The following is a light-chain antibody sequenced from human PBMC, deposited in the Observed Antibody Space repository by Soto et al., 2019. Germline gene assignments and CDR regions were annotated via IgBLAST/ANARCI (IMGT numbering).Light chain of an antibody. J-gene: IGKJ1*01. Sequence: EIGLTQSPGPLSVSPGERGTLACRASQNIGTLYLAWFQPKSGQAPRLLIYSASRSATGIPDRFTGSGSGTDFTLSINRVEPDYFAVDFCQHYAGSPRTFGQGTKVEIK. CDR1: QNIGTLY. CDR3: QHYAGSPRT. V-gene: IGKV3-20*01. CDR2: SAS.